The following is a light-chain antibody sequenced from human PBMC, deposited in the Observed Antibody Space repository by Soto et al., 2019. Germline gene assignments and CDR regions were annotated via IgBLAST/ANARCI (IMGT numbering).Light chain of an antibody. CDR2: GAS. V-gene: IGKV3-20*01. Sequence: EIVLAQSPGTLSLSPGERATLSCRAIQRISSSQLAWYQQKAGQAPRLLIYGASSRATGIPDRFSGSGSGTDFTLSISRLEPEDFAVYYCQQYGSSPGMFGQGTKVDIK. J-gene: IGKJ1*01. CDR3: QQYGSSPGM. CDR1: QRISSSQ.